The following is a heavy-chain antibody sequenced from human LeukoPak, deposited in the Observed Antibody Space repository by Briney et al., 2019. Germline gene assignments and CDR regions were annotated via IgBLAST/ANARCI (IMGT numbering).Heavy chain of an antibody. J-gene: IGHJ4*02. CDR1: GGTFSSYA. V-gene: IGHV1-69*04. Sequence: ASVKVSCKAPGGTFSSYAISWVRQAPGQGLEWMGRIIPILGIANYAQKFQGRVTITADKSTSTAYMELSSLRSEDTAVYYCARASPPGVADRYYFDYWGQGTLVTVSS. D-gene: IGHD2-15*01. CDR3: ARASPPGVADRYYFDY. CDR2: IIPILGIA.